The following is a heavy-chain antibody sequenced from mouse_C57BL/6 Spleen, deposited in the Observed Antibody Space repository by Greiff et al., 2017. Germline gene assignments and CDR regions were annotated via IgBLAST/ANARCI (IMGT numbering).Heavy chain of an antibody. CDR3: TRDDYHYAMDY. Sequence: DVHLVESGEGLVKPGGSLKLSCAASGFTFSSYAMSWVRQTPEKRLEWVAYISSGGDYIYYADTVKGRFTISRDNARNTLYLQMSSLKSEDTAMYYCTRDDYHYAMDYWGQGTSVTVSS. V-gene: IGHV5-9-1*02. D-gene: IGHD2-4*01. J-gene: IGHJ4*01. CDR2: ISSGGDYI. CDR1: GFTFSSYA.